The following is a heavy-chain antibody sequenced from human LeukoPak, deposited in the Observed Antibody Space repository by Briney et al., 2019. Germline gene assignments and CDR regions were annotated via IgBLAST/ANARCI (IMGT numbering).Heavy chain of an antibody. CDR1: GYSISSGYY. CDR2: IYHSGST. Sequence: SETLSLTCTVSGYSISSGYYWGWIRQPPGKGLEWIGSIYHSGSTYYNPSLKSRVTISVDTSKNQFSLKLSSVTAADTAVYYCAKGPVVGATTVGNWFDPWGQGTLVTVSS. CDR3: AKGPVVGATTVGNWFDP. D-gene: IGHD1-26*01. V-gene: IGHV4-38-2*02. J-gene: IGHJ5*02.